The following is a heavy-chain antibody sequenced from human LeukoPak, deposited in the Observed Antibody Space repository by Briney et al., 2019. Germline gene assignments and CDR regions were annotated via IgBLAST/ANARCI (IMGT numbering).Heavy chain of an antibody. Sequence: PGGSLRPSCAASGFTFSSYGMHWVRQAPGKGLEWVAVISYDGSNKYYADSVKGRFTISRDNSKNTLYLQMNSLRAEDTAVYYCAKGSTIGVFFDYWGQGTLVTVSS. CDR2: ISYDGSNK. CDR1: GFTFSSYG. V-gene: IGHV3-30*18. CDR3: AKGSTIGVFFDY. J-gene: IGHJ4*02. D-gene: IGHD2/OR15-2a*01.